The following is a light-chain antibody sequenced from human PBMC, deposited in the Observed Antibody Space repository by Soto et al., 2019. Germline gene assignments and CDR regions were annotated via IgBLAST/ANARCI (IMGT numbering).Light chain of an antibody. CDR2: DVS. V-gene: IGLV2-14*01. J-gene: IGLJ1*01. CDR1: SSDVGGYNY. Sequence: LTQPASVSGSPGQSITISCTGTSSDVGGYNYVSWYQQHPGKAPKLMIYDVSNRPSGVSNRFSGSKSGNTASLSISGLQAEDEADYYCSSYTSSSTRVFGTGTKATVL. CDR3: SSYTSSSTRV.